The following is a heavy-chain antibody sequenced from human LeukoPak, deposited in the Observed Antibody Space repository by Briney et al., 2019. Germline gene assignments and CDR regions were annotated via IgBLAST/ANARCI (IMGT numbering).Heavy chain of an antibody. J-gene: IGHJ4*02. D-gene: IGHD6-19*01. CDR2: IYYVESP. V-gene: IGHV4-34*01. Sequence: SETLSLTCAVYGGSFSGSYWGWIRQDPRKGLEWIASIYYVESPHYNPSLNSRRVTMSVDTTKNQFSLTLTSVTAADTAVYYCARVGLAVAGSGLDYWGQGTLVTVSS. CDR1: GGSFSGSY. CDR3: ARVGLAVAGSGLDY.